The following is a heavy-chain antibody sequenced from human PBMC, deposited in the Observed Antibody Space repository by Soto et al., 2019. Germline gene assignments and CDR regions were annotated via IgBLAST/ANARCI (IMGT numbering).Heavy chain of an antibody. CDR1: GGSISSGGYY. J-gene: IGHJ4*02. D-gene: IGHD3-9*01. CDR2: ISDSGNT. Sequence: QVQLQESGPGLVKPSQTLTLTCTVSGGSISSGGYYWSWIRQHPGKGLEWIGHISDSGNTYYNPSLKSRVTISVDTSQYHFYLNLSAVTAADTAVYYCARTTFYDIFTAYYSIFDYWGQGTLVTVSS. CDR3: ARTTFYDIFTAYYSIFDY. V-gene: IGHV4-31*03.